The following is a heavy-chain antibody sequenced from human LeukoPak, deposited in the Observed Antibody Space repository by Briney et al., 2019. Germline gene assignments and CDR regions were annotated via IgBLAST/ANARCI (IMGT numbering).Heavy chain of an antibody. CDR3: ARGYYGSGSYSFDN. CDR1: GFTFSSYE. Sequence: GSLRLPCAASGFTFSSYEMNWVRQTPGKGLEWVSYISSSGSTIYYADSVKGRFAITRDNAKSSLYLQMNSLRAEDTAVYYCARGYYGSGSYSFDNWGQGTLVTVSS. CDR2: ISSSGSTI. D-gene: IGHD3-10*01. V-gene: IGHV3-48*03. J-gene: IGHJ4*02.